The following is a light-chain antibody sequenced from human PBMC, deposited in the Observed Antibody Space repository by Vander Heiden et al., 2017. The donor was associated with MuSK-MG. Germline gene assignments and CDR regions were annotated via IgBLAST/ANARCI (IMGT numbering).Light chain of an antibody. CDR1: SSNIGSNY. J-gene: IGLJ3*02. CDR2: SNN. CDR3: AAWDDSLSGLV. Sequence: QSVLTQPPLASGTPGQRVTISCSGSSSNIGSNYVYWYQQLPGTAPKLRSYSNNQRPSGVPDRFAGSKSGTSASLAISGLRSEDEADYDCAAWDDSLSGLVFGGGTKLTVL. V-gene: IGLV1-47*02.